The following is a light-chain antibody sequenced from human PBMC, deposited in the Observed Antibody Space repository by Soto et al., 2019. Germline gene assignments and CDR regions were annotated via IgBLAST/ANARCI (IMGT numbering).Light chain of an antibody. CDR3: TSYTRSDIVV. Sequence: QSALTQPASVSGSPGQSITISCTGTSSDVGGYDFVSWYQQRPGKAPKLIIYDVSNRPSGVSNRFSGSKSGNTASLTISGLQAEDEADYYCTSYTRSDIVVFGGGTKVTVL. V-gene: IGLV2-14*01. J-gene: IGLJ2*01. CDR1: SSDVGGYDF. CDR2: DVS.